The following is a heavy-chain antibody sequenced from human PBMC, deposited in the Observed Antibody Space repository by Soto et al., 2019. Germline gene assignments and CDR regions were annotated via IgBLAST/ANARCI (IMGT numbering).Heavy chain of an antibody. J-gene: IGHJ5*02. Sequence: PGGSLRLSCAASGFTFSSYAMSWVRQAPGKGLEWVSAISGSGGSTYYADSVKGRFTISRDNSKNTLYLQMNSLRAEDTAVYYCARFWSGYYPTPWFDPWGQGTLVTVSS. V-gene: IGHV3-23*01. CDR2: ISGSGGST. CDR3: ARFWSGYYPTPWFDP. D-gene: IGHD3-3*01. CDR1: GFTFSSYA.